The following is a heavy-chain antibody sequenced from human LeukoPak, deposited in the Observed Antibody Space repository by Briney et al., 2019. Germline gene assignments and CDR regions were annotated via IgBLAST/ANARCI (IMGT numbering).Heavy chain of an antibody. Sequence: PSETLSLTCTVSGGSISSSSYYWSWIRQPPGKGLEWIGYIYYSGSTNYNPSLRSRVTISVDTSKNQFSLKLSSVTAADTAVYYCARGWGLERRWSTLSYMDVWGKGTTVTVSS. CDR1: GGSISSSSYY. D-gene: IGHD1-1*01. CDR2: IYYSGST. CDR3: ARGWGLERRWSTLSYMDV. J-gene: IGHJ6*03. V-gene: IGHV4-61*01.